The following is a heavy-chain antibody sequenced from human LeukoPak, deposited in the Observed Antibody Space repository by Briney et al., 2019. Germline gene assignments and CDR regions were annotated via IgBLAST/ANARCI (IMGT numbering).Heavy chain of an antibody. Sequence: PSETLSLTCTVSGGSISSGDYYWSWIRQPPGKGLEWIGYIYYSGSTYYNPSLKSRVTISVDTSKNQFSLKLSSVTAADTAVYYCARDHSEYSSSWYYYMDVWGKGTTVTVSS. CDR1: GGSISSGDYY. J-gene: IGHJ6*03. CDR2: IYYSGST. D-gene: IGHD6-13*01. CDR3: ARDHSEYSSSWYYYMDV. V-gene: IGHV4-61*08.